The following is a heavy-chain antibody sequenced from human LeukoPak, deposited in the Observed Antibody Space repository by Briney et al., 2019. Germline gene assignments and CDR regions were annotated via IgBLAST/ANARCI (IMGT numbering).Heavy chain of an antibody. Sequence: KTSETLSLTCTVSGGSISSYYWSWIRQPPGKGLEWIGYIYYSGSTNYNPSLKSRVTISVDTSKNQFSLKLSSVTAADTAVYYCARSAHCSGGSCSAGYWGQGTLVTVSS. V-gene: IGHV4-59*01. D-gene: IGHD2-15*01. J-gene: IGHJ4*02. CDR2: IYYSGST. CDR1: GGSISSYY. CDR3: ARSAHCSGGSCSAGY.